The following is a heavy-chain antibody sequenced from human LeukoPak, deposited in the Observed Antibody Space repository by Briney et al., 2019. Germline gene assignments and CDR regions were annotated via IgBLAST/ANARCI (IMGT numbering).Heavy chain of an antibody. CDR3: ARDGNFDN. CDR2: INPNSGDT. J-gene: IGHJ4*02. CDR1: GYTFTGYY. Sequence: ASVKVSCKASGYTFTGYYMHWVRQAPGQGLEWMGWINPNSGDTNFAQKFQGRVTMTRDTSISAIYMELSRLRSDDTAVYYCARDGNFDNWGKGTLVTVSS. D-gene: IGHD1-26*01. V-gene: IGHV1-2*02.